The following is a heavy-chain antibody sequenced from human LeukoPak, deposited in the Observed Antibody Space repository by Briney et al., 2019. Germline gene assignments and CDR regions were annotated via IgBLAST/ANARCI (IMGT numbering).Heavy chain of an antibody. V-gene: IGHV3-23*01. J-gene: IGHJ4*02. CDR1: GFTFISYA. D-gene: IGHD3-10*01. CDR2: ISGSGGGT. CDR3: AKLQDVLLWFGESYFDY. Sequence: GGSLRLSCAASGFTFISYAMSWVRQAPGKGLEWVSAISGSGGGTYYADSVKGRFTISRDNSKNTLYLQMNSLRAEDTAVYYCAKLQDVLLWFGESYFDYWGQGTLVTVSS.